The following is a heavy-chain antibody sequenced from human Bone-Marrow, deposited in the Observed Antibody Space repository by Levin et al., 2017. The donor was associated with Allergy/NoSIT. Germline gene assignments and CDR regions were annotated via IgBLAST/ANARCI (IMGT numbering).Heavy chain of an antibody. D-gene: IGHD6-19*01. Sequence: GGSLRLSCAASGFTFSSYEMNWVRQAPGKGLEWVSYISSSGSTIYYADSVKGRFTISRDNAKNSLYLQMNSLRAEDTAVYYCARVGCIEGGAAVAGTGAFDIWGQGTMVTVSS. CDR3: ARVGCIEGGAAVAGTGAFDI. CDR2: ISSSGSTI. V-gene: IGHV3-48*03. J-gene: IGHJ3*02. CDR1: GFTFSSYE.